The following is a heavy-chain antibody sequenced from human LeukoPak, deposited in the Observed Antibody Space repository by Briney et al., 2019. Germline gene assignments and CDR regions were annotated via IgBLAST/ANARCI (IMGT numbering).Heavy chain of an antibody. Sequence: GASVKVSCKASGYTFTSYYMHWVRQAPGQGLEWMGIINPSGGSTSYAQKFQGRVTMTRDTSTSTVYMELSSLRSEDTAVYYCATRGGGDLGWFDPWGQGTLVTVSS. J-gene: IGHJ5*02. CDR1: GYTFTSYY. V-gene: IGHV1-46*01. CDR2: INPSGGST. CDR3: ATRGGGDLGWFDP. D-gene: IGHD2-21*02.